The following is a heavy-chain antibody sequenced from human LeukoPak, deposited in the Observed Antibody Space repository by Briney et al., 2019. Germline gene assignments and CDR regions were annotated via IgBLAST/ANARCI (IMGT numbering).Heavy chain of an antibody. J-gene: IGHJ4*02. CDR1: GFTFSSYG. Sequence: PGGSLRLSCAASGFTFSSYGMHWVRQAPGKGLEWVAVISYDGSNKYYADSVKGRFTISRDNSKSTLYLQMNSLRAEDTAVYYCAKDYVWGVVVAATPDYWGQGTLVTVSS. CDR3: AKDYVWGVVVAATPDY. V-gene: IGHV3-30*18. CDR2: ISYDGSNK. D-gene: IGHD2-15*01.